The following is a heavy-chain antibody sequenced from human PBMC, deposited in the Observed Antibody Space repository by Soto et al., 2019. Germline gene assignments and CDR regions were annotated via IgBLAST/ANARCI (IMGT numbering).Heavy chain of an antibody. Sequence: TLSLTCTVSGGSISSGDYCWNCIRQHPGKGLEWIGHIYNSGSTYYNPSPESRITISVDTSKNQFSLRLKSVTAADTGVYYCARDSAIVLVPAAMSLYGMDVWGQGTPVTVSS. CDR2: IYNSGST. D-gene: IGHD2-2*01. V-gene: IGHV4-31*03. CDR1: GGSISSGDYC. J-gene: IGHJ6*02. CDR3: ARDSAIVLVPAAMSLYGMDV.